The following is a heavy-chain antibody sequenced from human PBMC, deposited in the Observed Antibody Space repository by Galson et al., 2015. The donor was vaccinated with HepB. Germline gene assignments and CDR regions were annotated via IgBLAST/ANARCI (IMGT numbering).Heavy chain of an antibody. D-gene: IGHD4-17*01. V-gene: IGHV3-30-3*01. CDR3: AREGDDYGDYVSGDYYGMDV. Sequence: SLRLSCAASGFTFSSYAMHWVRQAPGKGLEWVAVISYDGSNKYYADSVKGRFTISRDNSKNTLYLQMNGLRAEDMAVYYCAREGDDYGDYVSGDYYGMDVWGQGTTVTVSS. J-gene: IGHJ6*02. CDR2: ISYDGSNK. CDR1: GFTFSSYA.